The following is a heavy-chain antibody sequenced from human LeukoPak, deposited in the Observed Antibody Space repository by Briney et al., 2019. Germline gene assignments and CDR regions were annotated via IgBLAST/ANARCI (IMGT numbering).Heavy chain of an antibody. Sequence: GGSLRLPCAASGFTFSSYAMHWVRQAPGKGLEWVAVISYDGSNKYYADSVKGRFTISRDNSKNTLYLQMNSLRAEDTAVYYCARDKRLTYYYDSSGYYPDYWGQGTLVTVSS. CDR3: ARDKRLTYYYDSSGYYPDY. CDR1: GFTFSSYA. J-gene: IGHJ4*02. V-gene: IGHV3-30-3*01. CDR2: ISYDGSNK. D-gene: IGHD3-22*01.